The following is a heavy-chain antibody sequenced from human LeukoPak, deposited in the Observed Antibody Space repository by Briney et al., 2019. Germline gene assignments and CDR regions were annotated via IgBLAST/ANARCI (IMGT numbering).Heavy chain of an antibody. CDR1: GCTVSSNY. D-gene: IGHD3-3*01. Sequence: AGGSLRLSCAASGCTVSSNYMSWVRQAPGKGLEWVSVIYSGGSTYYADSVKGRFTISRDNSKNTLYLQMNSLRAEDTAVYYCAGSGIFGVVTFDYWGQGTLVTVSS. CDR2: IYSGGST. J-gene: IGHJ4*02. CDR3: AGSGIFGVVTFDY. V-gene: IGHV3-53*01.